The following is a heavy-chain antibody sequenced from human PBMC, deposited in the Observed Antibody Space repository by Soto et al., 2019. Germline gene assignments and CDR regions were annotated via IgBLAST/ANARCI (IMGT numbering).Heavy chain of an antibody. CDR3: ARQSVFGVVIIPQYYYYGMDV. D-gene: IGHD3-3*01. V-gene: IGHV4-39*01. CDR1: GGSISSSSYY. J-gene: IGHJ6*02. Sequence: QLQLQESGPGLVKPSETLSLTCTVSGGSISSSSYYWGWIRQPPGKGLEWIGSIYYSGSTYYNPSLKSRVTISVDTSKNQFSLKLSSVTAADTAVYYCARQSVFGVVIIPQYYYYGMDVWGQGTTVTVSS. CDR2: IYYSGST.